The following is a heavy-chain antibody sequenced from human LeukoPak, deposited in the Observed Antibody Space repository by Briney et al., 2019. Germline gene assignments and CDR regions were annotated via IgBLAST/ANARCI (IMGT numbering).Heavy chain of an antibody. CDR3: AKPVVGGWYYFDY. CDR1: GFTFSSYG. CDR2: ISYDGSNK. V-gene: IGHV3-30*18. D-gene: IGHD6-19*01. Sequence: PGGSLRLSCAASGFTFSSYGMHWVRQAPGKGLEWVAVISYDGSNKYYADSVKGRFTISRDNSKNTLYLQMNSLRAEDTAVYYCAKPVVGGWYYFDYWGQGTLVTVSS. J-gene: IGHJ4*02.